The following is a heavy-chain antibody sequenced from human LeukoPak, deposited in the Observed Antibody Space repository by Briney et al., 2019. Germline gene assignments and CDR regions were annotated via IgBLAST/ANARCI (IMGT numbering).Heavy chain of an antibody. Sequence: SQTLSLTCAISGDTVSSNSAAWNWIRQSPSRGLEWLGRTYYRSKWYNDYAVSVKSRITINPDTSKNQFSLQLNSVTPEDTAVYYCARDGGYCSSTSCFRWFDTWGQGTLVTVSS. CDR2: TYYRSKWYN. D-gene: IGHD2-2*01. CDR3: ARDGGYCSSTSCFRWFDT. V-gene: IGHV6-1*01. CDR1: GDTVSSNSAA. J-gene: IGHJ5*02.